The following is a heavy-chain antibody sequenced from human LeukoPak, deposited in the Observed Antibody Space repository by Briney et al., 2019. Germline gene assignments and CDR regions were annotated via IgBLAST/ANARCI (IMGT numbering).Heavy chain of an antibody. CDR1: GGTFSSYA. CDR2: IIPIFGTA. Sequence: ASVKVSCKASGGTFSSYAISWVRQAPGQGLEWMGGIIPIFGTANYAQKFQGRATITTDESTSTAYMELSSLRSEDTAVYYCVREAEDGYHHFDYWGQGTLVTVSS. CDR3: VREAEDGYHHFDY. V-gene: IGHV1-69*05. J-gene: IGHJ4*02. D-gene: IGHD5-24*01.